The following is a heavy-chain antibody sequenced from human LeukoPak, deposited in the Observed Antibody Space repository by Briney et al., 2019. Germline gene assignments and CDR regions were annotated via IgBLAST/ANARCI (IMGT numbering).Heavy chain of an antibody. CDR2: IIPIFGTA. Sequence: AAVKVSCKASGGTFSSYAISWVRQAPGQGLEWMGGIIPIFGTANYAQKFQGRVTITADESTSTAYMELSSLRSEDTAVYYCARASTKTLGYCSGGSCYSPDYWGQGTLVTVSS. CDR3: ARASTKTLGYCSGGSCYSPDY. J-gene: IGHJ4*02. V-gene: IGHV1-69*13. D-gene: IGHD2-15*01. CDR1: GGTFSSYA.